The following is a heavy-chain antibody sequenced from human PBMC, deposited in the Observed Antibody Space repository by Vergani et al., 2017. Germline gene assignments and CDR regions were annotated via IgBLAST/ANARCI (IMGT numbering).Heavy chain of an antibody. V-gene: IGHV4-4*07. CDR3: AGGRVVPAAIGWFDP. J-gene: IGHJ5*02. CDR2: IYTSGST. D-gene: IGHD2-2*01. Sequence: QVQLQESGPGLVKPSETLSLTCTVSGGSISSYYWSWIRQPAGKGLEWIGRIYTSGSTNYNSSPKSRVTMSVDTSKNQFSLKLSSVTTADTAVYYCAGGRVVPAAIGWFDPWGQGTLVTVSS. CDR1: GGSISSYY.